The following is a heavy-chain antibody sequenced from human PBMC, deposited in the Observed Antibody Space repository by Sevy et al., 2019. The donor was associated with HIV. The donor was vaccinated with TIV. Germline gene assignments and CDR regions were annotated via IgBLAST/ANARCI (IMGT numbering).Heavy chain of an antibody. CDR2: INSDGSST. J-gene: IGHJ1*01. V-gene: IGHV3-74*01. CDR3: ARGGSYEPPPEYFQH. CDR1: GFTFSSYW. Sequence: GGSLRLSCAASGFTFSSYWMHWVRQAPGKGLVWVSRINSDGSSTSYADSVKGRFTISRDNAKNTLYLQMNSLRAEDTAGYYCARGGSYEPPPEYFQHWGQGTLVTVSS. D-gene: IGHD1-26*01.